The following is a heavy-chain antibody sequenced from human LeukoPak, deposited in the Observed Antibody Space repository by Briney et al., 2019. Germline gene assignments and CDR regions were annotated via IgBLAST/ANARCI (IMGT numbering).Heavy chain of an antibody. CDR2: INHSGST. V-gene: IGHV4-34*01. Sequence: SETLSLTCAVYGGSFSGYYWSWIRQPPGKGLEWIGEINHSGSTNYNPSLKSRVTISVDTSKNQFSLKLSSVTAADTAVYYCARLSGIAVAVSWFDPWGQGTLVTVSS. CDR1: GGSFSGYY. J-gene: IGHJ5*02. D-gene: IGHD6-19*01. CDR3: ARLSGIAVAVSWFDP.